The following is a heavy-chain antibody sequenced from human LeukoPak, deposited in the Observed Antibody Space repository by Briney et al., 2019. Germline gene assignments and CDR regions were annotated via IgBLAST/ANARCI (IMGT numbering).Heavy chain of an antibody. V-gene: IGHV4-59*12. CDR1: GDSINGYF. CDR2: IYYSGGT. Sequence: PSETLSLTCTVSGDSINGYFWSWIRQPPGKGLEWIGYIYYSGGTNYNPSLKSRVTISVDTSKNQFSLKLNSVTAADTAVYYCARGNRDSSGYYSTTLYYNYYYMDVWGKGTTVTVSS. D-gene: IGHD3-22*01. CDR3: ARGNRDSSGYYSTTLYYNYYYMDV. J-gene: IGHJ6*03.